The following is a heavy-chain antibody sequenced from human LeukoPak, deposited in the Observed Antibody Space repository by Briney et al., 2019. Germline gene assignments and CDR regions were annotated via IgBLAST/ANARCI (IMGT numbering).Heavy chain of an antibody. Sequence: ASVKVSCKVSGYTLTELSMHWVRQAPGKGLEWMGGFDPEDGETIYAQKFQGRVTMTTDTSTSTAYMELRSLRSDDTAVYYCARKGYYDSSGYYERYYFDYWGQGTLVTVSS. J-gene: IGHJ4*02. CDR3: ARKGYYDSSGYYERYYFDY. CDR2: FDPEDGET. D-gene: IGHD3-22*01. V-gene: IGHV1-24*01. CDR1: GYTLTELS.